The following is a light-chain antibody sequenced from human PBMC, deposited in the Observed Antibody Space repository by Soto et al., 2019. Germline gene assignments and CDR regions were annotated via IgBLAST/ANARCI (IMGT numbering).Light chain of an antibody. CDR2: GNN. V-gene: IGLV1-44*01. Sequence: QSVLTQPPSASGTPGQRAAMSCSGSSSNIGRNTVNWYQQLPGTAPKLLIYGNNQRPSGVPDRFSGSKSGTSASLAISGLQSEDEGDYYCAAWDDSLSGWVFGGGTKVTVL. CDR1: SSNIGRNT. CDR3: AAWDDSLSGWV. J-gene: IGLJ3*02.